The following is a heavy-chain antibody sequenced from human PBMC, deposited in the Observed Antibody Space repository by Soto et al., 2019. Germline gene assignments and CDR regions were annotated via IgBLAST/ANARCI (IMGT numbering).Heavy chain of an antibody. CDR1: GLTFRDYY. Sequence: QVQLVESGGGLVRPGGSRRLSCEASGLTFRDYYINLFRQAPGTGLEWLSYIDSSTKYTNYADSVKGRFTISRDNAKNSLYLQMNSLRAYDTAVYYCAREYYYTRDVWGQWTMVTVSS. J-gene: IGHJ6*02. CDR3: AREYYYTRDV. CDR2: IDSSTKYT. V-gene: IGHV3-11*05.